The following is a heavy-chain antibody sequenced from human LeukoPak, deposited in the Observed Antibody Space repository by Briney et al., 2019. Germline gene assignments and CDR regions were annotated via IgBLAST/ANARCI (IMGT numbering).Heavy chain of an antibody. Sequence: GGSLRLSCAASGFTFSSYGMHWVRQAPGKGLEWVAVISYDGSNKYYADSVKGRFTISRDNSKNTLYLQMNSLRAEDTAVYYCAKDMRFDWTPYYFDYWGQGTLVTVSS. CDR1: GFTFSSYG. CDR3: AKDMRFDWTPYYFDY. J-gene: IGHJ4*02. CDR2: ISYDGSNK. D-gene: IGHD3-9*01. V-gene: IGHV3-30*18.